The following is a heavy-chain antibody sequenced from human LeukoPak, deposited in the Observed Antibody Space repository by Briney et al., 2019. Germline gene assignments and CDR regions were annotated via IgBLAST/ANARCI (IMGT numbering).Heavy chain of an antibody. CDR1: GFTFSSYA. CDR3: ATSRGFTSGFPHRFDN. CDR2: ISYDGSNK. J-gene: IGHJ5*02. D-gene: IGHD3-9*01. Sequence: GGSLRLSCAASGFTFSSYAMHWVRQAPGKGLEWVAVISYDGSNKYYADSVKGRFIISRDNSKNTLYLQMDSLRVEATAVYFCATSRGFTSGFPHRFDNWGQGTLVTVSS. V-gene: IGHV3-30*04.